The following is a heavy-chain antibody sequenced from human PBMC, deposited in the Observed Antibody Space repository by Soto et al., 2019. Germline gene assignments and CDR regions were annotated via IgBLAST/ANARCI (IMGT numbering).Heavy chain of an antibody. V-gene: IGHV1-69*01. Sequence: QVQLVQSGAEVKKPGSSVKVSCKASGGTFSSYAISWVRQAPGQGLEWMGGIIPIFGTANYAQKFQGRVTITADESTSTAYMELSSLRSEDTAVYYCAPFGAYCSGGSCPNWFDPWGQGTLVTVSS. CDR2: IIPIFGTA. CDR3: APFGAYCSGGSCPNWFDP. CDR1: GGTFSSYA. J-gene: IGHJ5*02. D-gene: IGHD2-15*01.